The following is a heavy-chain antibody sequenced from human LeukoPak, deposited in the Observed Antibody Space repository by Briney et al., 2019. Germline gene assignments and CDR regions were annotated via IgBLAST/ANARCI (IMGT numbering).Heavy chain of an antibody. V-gene: IGHV3-20*04. J-gene: IGHJ3*02. CDR3: AREGGIAAAASGAFDI. D-gene: IGHD6-13*01. CDR1: GITFDDYG. CDR2: INWNGGST. Sequence: GGSLRLSCAASGITFDDYGMSWVRQAPGKGLEWVSGINWNGGSTGYADSVKGRFTISRDNAKNSLYLQMNSLRAEDTALYYCAREGGIAAAASGAFDIWGQGTMVTVSS.